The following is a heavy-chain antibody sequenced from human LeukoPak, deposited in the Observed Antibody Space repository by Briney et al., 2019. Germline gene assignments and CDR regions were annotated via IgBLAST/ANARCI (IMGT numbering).Heavy chain of an antibody. Sequence: GGSLRLSCAASGFTFDDYTMHWVRQAPGKGLEWVSLISWDGGSTYYADSVKGRFTISRDNSKNSLYLQMNSLRTEDTALYYCAKGAKSLLWFGELWDYYYYMDVWGKGTTVTVSS. J-gene: IGHJ6*03. CDR3: AKGAKSLLWFGELWDYYYYMDV. CDR2: ISWDGGST. CDR1: GFTFDDYT. D-gene: IGHD3-10*01. V-gene: IGHV3-43*01.